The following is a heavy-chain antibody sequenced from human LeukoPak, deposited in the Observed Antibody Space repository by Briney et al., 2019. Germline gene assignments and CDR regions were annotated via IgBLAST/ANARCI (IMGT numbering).Heavy chain of an antibody. CDR2: ISGSGGST. CDR1: GFSFSTFP. V-gene: IGHV3-23*01. J-gene: IGHJ4*02. CDR3: AKDPVFYGLGPYYFDY. Sequence: GGSLRLSCAASGFSFSTFPMNWVRQAPGKGLEWVSAISGSGGSTYYADSVKGRFTISRDNSKNTLYLQMNSLRAEDTAVYYCAKDPVFYGLGPYYFDYWGQGTLVTVSS. D-gene: IGHD3-10*01.